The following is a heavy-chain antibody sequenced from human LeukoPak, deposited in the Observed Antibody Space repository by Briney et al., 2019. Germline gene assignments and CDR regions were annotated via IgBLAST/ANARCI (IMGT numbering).Heavy chain of an antibody. D-gene: IGHD3-22*01. Sequence: SETLSLTCTVSGGSISSYYWSWIRQPPGKGLEWIGYIYYSESTNDNASLKSRVTISVHTSKNQFSLKLSSVTAADTAVYYCARERGDSSGYYQPGYDAFDIWGQGTMVTVSS. CDR1: GGSISSYY. J-gene: IGHJ3*02. CDR2: IYYSEST. V-gene: IGHV4-59*01. CDR3: ARERGDSSGYYQPGYDAFDI.